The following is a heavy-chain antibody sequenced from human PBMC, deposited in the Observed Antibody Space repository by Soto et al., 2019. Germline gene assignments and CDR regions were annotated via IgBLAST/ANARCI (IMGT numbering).Heavy chain of an antibody. V-gene: IGHV5-10-1*01. CDR3: ATLSSGWSY. CDR1: GYGFTDYW. Sequence: PGESLKISCKGFGYGFTDYWITWVRQMPGKGLEWMGTTDPGDSYVNYNPPFQGHVTISTDKSISTAYLQWSSLKAPDTAMYYCATLSSGWSYWGQGTQVTVSS. D-gene: IGHD6-19*01. J-gene: IGHJ4*02. CDR2: TDPGDSYV.